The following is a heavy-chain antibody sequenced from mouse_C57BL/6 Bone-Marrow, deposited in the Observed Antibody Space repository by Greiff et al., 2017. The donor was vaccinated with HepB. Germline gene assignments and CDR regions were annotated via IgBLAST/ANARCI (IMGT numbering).Heavy chain of an antibody. J-gene: IGHJ1*03. CDR3: ARGGLLRSTDWYFDV. D-gene: IGHD1-1*01. Sequence: QVQLQESGPGLVAPSQRLSITCTVSGFSLTSYAISWVRQPPGKGLEWLGVIWTGGGTNYNSALKSRLSISKDNSKSQVFLKMNSLQTDDTARYYCARGGLLRSTDWYFDVWGTGTTVTVSS. CDR1: GFSLTSYA. V-gene: IGHV2-9-1*01. CDR2: IWTGGGT.